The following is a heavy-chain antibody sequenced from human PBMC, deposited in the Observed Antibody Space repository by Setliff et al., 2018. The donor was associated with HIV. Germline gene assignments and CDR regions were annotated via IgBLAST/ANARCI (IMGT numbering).Heavy chain of an antibody. V-gene: IGHV4-38-2*02. D-gene: IGHD3-22*01. CDR3: ARQAWHSGRNGYFVDY. CDR1: NYSISSGYY. CDR2: IYHSRST. Sequence: PSETLSLTCTVSNYSISSGYYWGWIRQPPGKGLEWIANIYHSRSTYYNPSLQSRVAISVDTSRNQFYLKLSSVTAADTAMYYCARQAWHSGRNGYFVDYWGQGMLVTVSS. J-gene: IGHJ4*02.